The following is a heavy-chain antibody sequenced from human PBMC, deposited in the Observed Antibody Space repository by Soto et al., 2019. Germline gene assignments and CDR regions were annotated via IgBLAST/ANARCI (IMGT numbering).Heavy chain of an antibody. CDR2: ISGSGEST. Sequence: EVQLLESGGGLVQPGGSLRLSCAASGFTFSGYAMSWVRQAPGKGLEWVSAISGSGESTHYADSVKGRSTISRDNSKNTLYLQMNSLRAEDTAVYYCAKEGVGYYDSSPYDYWGQGTLVTVSS. D-gene: IGHD3-22*01. J-gene: IGHJ4*02. CDR1: GFTFSGYA. CDR3: AKEGVGYYDSSPYDY. V-gene: IGHV3-23*01.